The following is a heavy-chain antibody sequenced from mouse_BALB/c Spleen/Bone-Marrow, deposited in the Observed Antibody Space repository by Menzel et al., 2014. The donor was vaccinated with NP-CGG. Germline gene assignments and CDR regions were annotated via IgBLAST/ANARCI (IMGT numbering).Heavy chain of an antibody. V-gene: IGHV1-54*03. Sequence: CGAELVRPGTSVKVSSKASGYAFTNYLIEWVKQRPGQGLEWIGVINPGSGGTNYNEKFKDKATLTADESSSTAYMQLSSLTSDDSAVYFCSRQTATFFDYWGQGTTLTVSS. CDR1: GYAFTNYL. J-gene: IGHJ2*01. D-gene: IGHD1-2*01. CDR3: SRQTATFFDY. CDR2: INPGSGGT.